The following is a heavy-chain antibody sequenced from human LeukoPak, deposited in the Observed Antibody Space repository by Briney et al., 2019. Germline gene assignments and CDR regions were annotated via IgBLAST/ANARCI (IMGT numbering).Heavy chain of an antibody. CDR2: ISSSGGTI. D-gene: IGHD2-21*02. J-gene: IGHJ4*02. Sequence: GGSLRLSCAASGFTFSSYEMNWVRQAPGKGLEWVSYISSSGGTIYYADSVKGRFTISRDNSKNTVNLQMNSLRAEDTAVYYCAKDYEAYCGGDCYSFFDCWGQGTLVTVSS. V-gene: IGHV3-48*03. CDR3: AKDYEAYCGGDCYSFFDC. CDR1: GFTFSSYE.